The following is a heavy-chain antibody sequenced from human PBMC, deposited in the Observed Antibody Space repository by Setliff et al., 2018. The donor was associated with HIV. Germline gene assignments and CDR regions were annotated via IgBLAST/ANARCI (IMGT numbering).Heavy chain of an antibody. Sequence: ASVKVSCKASGYTFTTYDINWVRQATGQGLEWMGIINPSGGSTGYAQKFQGRVTVTSDTSTSTLHMELSSLRSDDTAVYYCARDLGSITLFGVVIQGAFDIWGQGTMVTVSS. CDR3: ARDLGSITLFGVVIQGAFDI. CDR1: GYTFTTYD. D-gene: IGHD3-3*01. J-gene: IGHJ3*02. V-gene: IGHV1-46*01. CDR2: INPSGGST.